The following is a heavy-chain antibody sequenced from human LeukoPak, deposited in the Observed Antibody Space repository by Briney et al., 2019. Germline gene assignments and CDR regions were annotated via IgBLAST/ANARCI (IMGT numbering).Heavy chain of an antibody. CDR1: GGSISSYY. CDR3: ARDKSGVTTFDY. D-gene: IGHD4-17*01. V-gene: IGHV4-59*12. Sequence: SETLSLTCTVSGGSISSYYWSWIRQPPGKGLEWIGYIYYSGSTNYNPSLKSRVTISVDTSKNQFSLKLSSVTAADTAVYYCARDKSGVTTFDYWGQGTLVTVSS. J-gene: IGHJ4*02. CDR2: IYYSGST.